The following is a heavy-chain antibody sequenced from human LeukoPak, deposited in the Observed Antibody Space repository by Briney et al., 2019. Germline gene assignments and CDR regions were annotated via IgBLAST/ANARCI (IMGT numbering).Heavy chain of an antibody. V-gene: IGHV1-8*01. J-gene: IGHJ4*02. CDR3: ARGPPNWGYDY. Sequence: ASVTVSCTASGYTFSSYDFNWVRQATAQRPEWMGWMSPNSDDTGYAQKFQDRVTMTRNTSISTAYMELSSLRSDDTAVYYCARGPPNWGYDYWGPGTLVTVSS. CDR2: MSPNSDDT. D-gene: IGHD7-27*01. CDR1: GYTFSSYD.